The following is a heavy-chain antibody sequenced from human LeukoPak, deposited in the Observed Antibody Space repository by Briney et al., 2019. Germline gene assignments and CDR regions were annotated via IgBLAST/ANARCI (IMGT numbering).Heavy chain of an antibody. V-gene: IGHV4-31*03. CDR1: GGSISSGGYY. CDR2: IYYSGST. CDR3: ARVTPAAEDY. J-gene: IGHJ4*02. D-gene: IGHD6-13*01. Sequence: SETLSLTCTVSGGSISSGGYYWSWIRQHPGKGLEWIGYIYYSGSTYYNPSLKSRVTISVDTSKNQFSLKLSSVTAADTAVYDCARVTPAAEDYWGQGTLVTVSS.